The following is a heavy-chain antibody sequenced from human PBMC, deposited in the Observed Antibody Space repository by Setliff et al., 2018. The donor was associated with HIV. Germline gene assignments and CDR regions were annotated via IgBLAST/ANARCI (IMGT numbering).Heavy chain of an antibody. Sequence: LSLTCTVSGGSISSYYWSWIRQPPGKGLEWIGYIYSSGSTNYNPSLKSRVTISVDTSKNQFSLNLSSVTAADTAVYYCARSLGTIWGYDYWCQGTLVTV. J-gene: IGHJ4*02. D-gene: IGHD3-9*01. CDR2: IYSSGST. CDR1: GGSISSYY. V-gene: IGHV4-59*01. CDR3: ARSLGTIWGYDY.